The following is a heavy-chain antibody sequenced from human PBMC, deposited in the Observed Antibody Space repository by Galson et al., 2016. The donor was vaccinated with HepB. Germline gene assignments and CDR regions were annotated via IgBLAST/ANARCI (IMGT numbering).Heavy chain of an antibody. J-gene: IGHJ5*02. CDR2: INPSSGGA. CDR1: GYTLTGYY. V-gene: IGHV1-2*02. CDR3: ARYFFRGDILTAYSWFDP. D-gene: IGHD3-9*01. Sequence: SVKVSCKASGYTLTGYYIYWVRQAPGQGLEWMGWINPSSGGANYAQKFQGRVTMTRDTSVTTAYMELSRLRSDDTAVYYCARYFFRGDILTAYSWFDPWGQGSLVVVSS.